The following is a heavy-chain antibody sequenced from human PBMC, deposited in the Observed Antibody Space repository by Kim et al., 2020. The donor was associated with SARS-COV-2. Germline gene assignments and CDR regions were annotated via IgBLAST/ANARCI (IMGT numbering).Heavy chain of an antibody. J-gene: IGHJ4*02. CDR2: ISYDGSNK. V-gene: IGHV3-30*18. D-gene: IGHD3-10*01. CDR1: GFTFSSYG. CDR3: AKDTFRELWVGDYFDY. Sequence: GGSLRLSCAASGFTFSSYGMHWVRQAPGKGLEWVAVISYDGSNKYYADSVKGRFTISRDNSKNTLYLQMNSLRAEDTAVYYCAKDTFRELWVGDYFDYWGQGTLVTVSS.